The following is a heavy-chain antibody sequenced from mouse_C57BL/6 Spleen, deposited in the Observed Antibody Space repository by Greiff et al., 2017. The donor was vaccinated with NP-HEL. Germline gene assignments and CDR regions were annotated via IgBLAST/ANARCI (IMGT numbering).Heavy chain of an antibody. J-gene: IGHJ2*01. CDR3: ASDRESTPFDY. D-gene: IGHD5-1*01. V-gene: IGHV3-6*01. Sequence: EVKLQESGPGLVKPSPSLSLPCSVTGYSITSCYSWNWLRQFPGNQLEWMGYISDGGSNTYNPSFKNRIPITRDTSNNQFFRKLNSVTTEDTATYYCASDRESTPFDYWGQGTTLTVSS. CDR2: ISDGGSN. CDR1: GYSITSCYS.